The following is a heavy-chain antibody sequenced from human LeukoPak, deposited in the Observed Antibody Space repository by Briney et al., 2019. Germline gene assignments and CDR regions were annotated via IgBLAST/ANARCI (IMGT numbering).Heavy chain of an antibody. J-gene: IGHJ6*02. CDR1: GFTFRNCG. D-gene: IGHD2-2*01. V-gene: IGHV3-30*18. CDR2: ATIDERSV. Sequence: GGSLRLSCAASGFTFRNCGMHWIRQAPGKGLEWVGVATIDERSVFCADSVKGRFTISRDNSKNTLYLQMNSLRVEDTAVYYCAKDRDQRTQFYYYYYGMDVWGQGTTVTVSS. CDR3: AKDRDQRTQFYYYYYGMDV.